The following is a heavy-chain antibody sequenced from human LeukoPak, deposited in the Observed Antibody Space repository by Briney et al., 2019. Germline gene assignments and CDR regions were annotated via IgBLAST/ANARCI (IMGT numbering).Heavy chain of an antibody. Sequence: GGSLRLSCAASGFTVSSNYTSWVRQAPGKGLEWVSVIYSGGSTYYADSVKGRFTISRDYSKNTLYLQMNSLRAEDTAVYYCARQYSGWYGWGAFDIWGQGTMVTVSS. CDR3: ARQYSGWYGWGAFDI. CDR1: GFTVSSNY. CDR2: IYSGGST. J-gene: IGHJ3*02. D-gene: IGHD6-19*01. V-gene: IGHV3-53*01.